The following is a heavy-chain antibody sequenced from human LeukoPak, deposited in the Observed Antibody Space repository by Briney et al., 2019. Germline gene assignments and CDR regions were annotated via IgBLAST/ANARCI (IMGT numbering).Heavy chain of an antibody. CDR2: ISWNSGTI. CDR3: ATTLNIATAAYF. V-gene: IGHV3-9*01. J-gene: IGHJ4*02. D-gene: IGHD6-13*01. CDR1: GFTFDDYA. Sequence: GGSLRLSCAASGFTFDDYAMHWVRQVPGKGLEWVSGISWNSGTIGYADSVKGRFTISRDNAKNSLYLQMNSLRAEDTALYYCATTLNIATAAYFWGQGTLVTVSS.